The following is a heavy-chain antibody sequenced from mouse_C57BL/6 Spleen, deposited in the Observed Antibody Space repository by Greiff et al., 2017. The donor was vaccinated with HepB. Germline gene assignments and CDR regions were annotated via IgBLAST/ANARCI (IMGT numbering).Heavy chain of an antibody. Sequence: EVKLQESGPGLVKPSQSLSLTCSVTGYSITSGYYWNWIRQFPGNKLEWMGYISYDGSNNYNPSLKNRISITRDTSKNQFFLKLNSVTTEDTATYYCARRGDGYHDYWGQGTTLTVSS. V-gene: IGHV3-6*01. CDR1: GYSITSGYY. CDR3: ARRGDGYHDY. D-gene: IGHD2-3*01. CDR2: ISYDGSN. J-gene: IGHJ2*01.